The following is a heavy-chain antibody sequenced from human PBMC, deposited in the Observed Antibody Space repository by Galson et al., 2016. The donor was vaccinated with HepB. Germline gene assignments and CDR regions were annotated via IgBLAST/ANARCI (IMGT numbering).Heavy chain of an antibody. J-gene: IGHJ4*02. D-gene: IGHD4-11*01. CDR2: VSYDGSNQ. CDR1: GFTFSSYV. CDR3: AKGDYSNYPVSFDY. Sequence: SLRLSCAASGFTFSSYVMHWVRQAPGKGLEWVAVVSYDGSNQYYADSVKGRFTISRDNSENTLYLQMNSLRAEDTAVYYCAKGDYSNYPVSFDYWGQGTLVTVSS. V-gene: IGHV3-30-3*01.